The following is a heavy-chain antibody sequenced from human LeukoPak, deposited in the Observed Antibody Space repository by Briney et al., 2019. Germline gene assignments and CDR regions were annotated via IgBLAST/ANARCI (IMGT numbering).Heavy chain of an antibody. D-gene: IGHD1-26*01. CDR1: GFTVSSNY. Sequence: GGSLGLSCAASGFTVSSNYMSWVRQAPGKGLEWVSVIYSGGSTYYADSVKGRFTISRDNSKNTLYLQMNSLRAEDTAVYYCARVSSIVGATNGMDYWGQGTLVTVSS. V-gene: IGHV3-53*01. J-gene: IGHJ4*02. CDR2: IYSGGST. CDR3: ARVSSIVGATNGMDY.